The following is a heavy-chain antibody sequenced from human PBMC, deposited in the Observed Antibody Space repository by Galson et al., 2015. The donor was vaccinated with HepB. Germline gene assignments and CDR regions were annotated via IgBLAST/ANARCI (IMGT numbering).Heavy chain of an antibody. CDR1: GFTFSSYW. V-gene: IGHV3-7*03. J-gene: IGHJ3*02. CDR3: ARRYYYDNSADDAFDI. Sequence: SLRLSCAASGFTFSSYWMGWVRQAPGKGLEWVANIRQDGRETQYVDSVKGRFTISRDNAKKLLYLQMSSLRAEDTAVYYCARRYYYDNSADDAFDIWGQGTMVTVSS. CDR2: IRQDGRET. D-gene: IGHD3-22*01.